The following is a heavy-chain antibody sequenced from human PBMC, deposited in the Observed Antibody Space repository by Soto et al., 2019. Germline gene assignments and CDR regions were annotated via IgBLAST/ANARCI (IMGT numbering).Heavy chain of an antibody. CDR2: ISSDGDLR. Sequence: VHLLGSGGDLVQPGGSLRLSCEVSGFTFNNFAMSWVRQSPGKGLEWVSTISSDGDLRHYAESVKGRFTISRDNSTSSLFLQMTSLRAEDTALYFCAKVRQRFLDILTGATNFDSWGQGTLVTVSS. D-gene: IGHD3-9*01. V-gene: IGHV3-23*01. CDR3: AKVRQRFLDILTGATNFDS. CDR1: GFTFNNFA. J-gene: IGHJ4*02.